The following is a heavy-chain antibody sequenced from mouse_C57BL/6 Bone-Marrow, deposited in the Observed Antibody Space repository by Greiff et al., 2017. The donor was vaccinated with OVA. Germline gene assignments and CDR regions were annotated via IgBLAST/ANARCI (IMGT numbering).Heavy chain of an antibody. CDR1: GYTFTSYW. CDR3: ARDTTVGRVDY. V-gene: IGHV1-69*01. D-gene: IGHD1-1*01. J-gene: IGHJ2*01. Sequence: VQLQQPGAELVMPGASVKLSCKASGYTFTSYWMHWVKQRPGQGLEWIGEIDTYDSSHSYNQKFTGKSTLNVYKSSSTAYMQRSSLTSEDSACYYCARDTTVGRVDYWGQGTTLTVSS. CDR2: IDTYDSSH.